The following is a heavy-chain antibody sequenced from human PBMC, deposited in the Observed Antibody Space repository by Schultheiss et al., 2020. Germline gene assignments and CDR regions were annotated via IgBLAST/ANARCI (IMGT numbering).Heavy chain of an antibody. CDR1: GYSFTSYW. V-gene: IGHV5-51*01. J-gene: IGHJ4*02. CDR3: ARLEIRFLEWLLPYFDY. D-gene: IGHD3-3*01. Sequence: GESLKISCKGSGYSFTSYWIGWVRQMPGKGLEWMGIIYPGDSDTRYSPSFQGQVTISADKSISTAYLQWSSLRASDTAMYYCARLEIRFLEWLLPYFDYWGQGTLVT. CDR2: IYPGDSDT.